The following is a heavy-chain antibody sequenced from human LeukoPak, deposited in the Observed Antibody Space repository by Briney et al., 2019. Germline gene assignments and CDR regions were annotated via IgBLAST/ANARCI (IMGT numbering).Heavy chain of an antibody. D-gene: IGHD7-27*01. CDR3: ARDLNWGTY. CDR1: GFTFSSYG. V-gene: IGHV3-7*01. Sequence: GGSLRLSCAASGFTFSSYGMSWVRQAPGKGLEWVANIKTDGSLIYYVDSVKGRFTISRDNAKNSLYLQMNSLRVEDTAVYYCARDLNWGTYWGQGTLVSVSS. CDR2: IKTDGSLI. J-gene: IGHJ4*02.